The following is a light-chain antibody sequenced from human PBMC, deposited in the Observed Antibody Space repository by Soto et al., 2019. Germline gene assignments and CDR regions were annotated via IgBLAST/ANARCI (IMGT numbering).Light chain of an antibody. Sequence: QSALTQPASVSGSPGQSITISCTGTSSDVGGYNYVSWYQQHPGKAPKLMIYEVSNRPSGVSNRFSGSKSGNTASLTISGLQAEDEADYYCQSYDSTSWVFGGGTKLTVL. CDR3: QSYDSTSWV. CDR2: EVS. V-gene: IGLV2-14*01. J-gene: IGLJ3*02. CDR1: SSDVGGYNY.